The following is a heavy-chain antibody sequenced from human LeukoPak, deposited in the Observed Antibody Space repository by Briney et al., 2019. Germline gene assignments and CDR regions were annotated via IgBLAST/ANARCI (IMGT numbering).Heavy chain of an antibody. CDR1: GGSFSGYY. D-gene: IGHD1-7*01. Sequence: PSETLSLTCAVYGGSFSGYYWSWIRQPPGKGLEWIGEINHSGSTNYNPSLKSRVTISVDTSKNQFSLKLSSVTAADTAVYYCARGQYNWNYDYYYYYMDVWGKGTTATVSS. V-gene: IGHV4-34*01. J-gene: IGHJ6*03. CDR3: ARGQYNWNYDYYYYYMDV. CDR2: INHSGST.